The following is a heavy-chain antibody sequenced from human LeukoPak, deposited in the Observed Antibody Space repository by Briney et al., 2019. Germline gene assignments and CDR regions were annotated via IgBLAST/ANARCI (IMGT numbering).Heavy chain of an antibody. J-gene: IGHJ5*02. CDR3: ARESGGYCSSTSCYVWFDP. Sequence: PSETLSLTCTVSGGSISSYYWSWIRQPPGKGLEWLGYIYYSGSTNYNPSLKSRVTISVDTSKNQFALKLSSVTAADTAEYYCARESGGYCSSTSCYVWFDPWGRGTLVTVSS. CDR2: IYYSGST. V-gene: IGHV4-59*01. D-gene: IGHD2-2*01. CDR1: GGSISSYY.